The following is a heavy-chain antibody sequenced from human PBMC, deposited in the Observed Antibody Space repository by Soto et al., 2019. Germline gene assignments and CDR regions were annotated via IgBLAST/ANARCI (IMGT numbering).Heavy chain of an antibody. Sequence: PGGSLRLSCAASGFTFSSYSIHWVRQAPEKGLEWVSYIGTSTSTTYYADSVKGRFTISRDNAKNSLFLQMNSLRAEDTAVYYCARDRTVTIDYFDYWGQGTLVTVSS. J-gene: IGHJ4*02. CDR1: GFTFSSYS. CDR2: IGTSTSTT. D-gene: IGHD4-17*01. CDR3: ARDRTVTIDYFDY. V-gene: IGHV3-48*01.